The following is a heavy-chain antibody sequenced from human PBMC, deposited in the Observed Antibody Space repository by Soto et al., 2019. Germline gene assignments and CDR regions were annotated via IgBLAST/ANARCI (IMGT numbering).Heavy chain of an antibody. Sequence: ASVKVSCKASGYTFTSYYMHWVRPAPGQGLEWMGIINPSGGSTSYAQKFQGRVTMTRDTSTSTVYMELSSLRSEDTAVYYCARDRDFWSGYDSPYFDYWGQGTLVTVSS. D-gene: IGHD3-3*01. V-gene: IGHV1-46*03. CDR3: ARDRDFWSGYDSPYFDY. CDR1: GYTFTSYY. J-gene: IGHJ4*02. CDR2: INPSGGST.